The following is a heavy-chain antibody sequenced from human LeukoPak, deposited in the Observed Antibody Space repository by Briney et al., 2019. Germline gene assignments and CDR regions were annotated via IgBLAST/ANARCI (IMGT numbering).Heavy chain of an antibody. Sequence: GGSLRLSCAASGFTFSSYSMNWVRQAPGKGLEWVSSISSSSSYIYYADSVKGRFTISRDNAKNSLYLQMNSLRAEDTAVYYCARAQRFYCSSTSCHIDYWGQGTLVTVSS. V-gene: IGHV3-21*01. CDR1: GFTFSSYS. D-gene: IGHD2-2*01. CDR3: ARAQRFYCSSTSCHIDY. J-gene: IGHJ4*02. CDR2: ISSSSSYI.